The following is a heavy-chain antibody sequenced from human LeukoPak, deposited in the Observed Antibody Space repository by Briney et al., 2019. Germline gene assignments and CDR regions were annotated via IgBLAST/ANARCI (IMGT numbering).Heavy chain of an antibody. CDR1: GFSLSSYG. V-gene: IGHV3-23*01. D-gene: IGHD4-11*01. J-gene: IGHJ6*03. CDR3: ARDSLRAALHYMDV. CDR2: LSDRGGGT. Sequence: GGTLRLSCAASGFSLSSYGMTWVRQAPGKGLEWVSTLSDRGGGTYYADSVKGRFTISRDNSKNTFYLQLNTLRAEDTAVYYCARDSLRAALHYMDVWGKGATVTVSS.